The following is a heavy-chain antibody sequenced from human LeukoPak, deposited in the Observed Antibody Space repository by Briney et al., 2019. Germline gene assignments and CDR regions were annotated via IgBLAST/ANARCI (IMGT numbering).Heavy chain of an antibody. D-gene: IGHD2-15*01. CDR3: ARRAGPILRHYYYYYMDV. V-gene: IGHV1-2*02. CDR1: GYTFTAYY. CDR2: INPNSGGT. J-gene: IGHJ6*03. Sequence: GASVKVSCKASGYTFTAYYMHWVRQAPGQGLEWMGWINPNSGGTNYAQKFQGRVTMTRDTSISTAYMELSRLRSDDTAVYYCARRAGPILRHYYYYYMDVWGKGTAVTVSS.